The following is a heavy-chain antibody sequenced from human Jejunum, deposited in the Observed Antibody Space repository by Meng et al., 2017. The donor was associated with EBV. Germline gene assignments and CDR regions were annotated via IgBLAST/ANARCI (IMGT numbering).Heavy chain of an antibody. V-gene: IGHV3-74*01. Sequence: EGRVGESGGGLVQPGGSLRRAWSASGFMFSNYLMHWVRQVPGKGLVWVSRINNDGSDTIYADSVKGRFTTSRDNAKNTLYLQMNSLRIEDTAVYFCARDKPHNWFDPWGQGTLVTVSS. CDR1: GFMFSNYL. CDR3: ARDKPHNWFDP. CDR2: INNDGSDT. J-gene: IGHJ5*02.